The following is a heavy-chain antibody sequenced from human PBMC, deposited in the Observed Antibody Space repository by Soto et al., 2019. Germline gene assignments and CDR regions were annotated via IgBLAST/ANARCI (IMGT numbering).Heavy chain of an antibody. CDR2: IGGNGAAT. J-gene: IGHJ4*02. Sequence: GGSLRLSCAASGFAITGSSMSWVRQAPGEGLEWVSVIGGNGAATYYADSVKGRFTISRDISKNTLFLQMNSLRAEDTAVYYCAKVTEGIAVARFSFDYWGQGTLVTVSS. V-gene: IGHV3-23*01. CDR1: GFAITGSS. CDR3: AKVTEGIAVARFSFDY. D-gene: IGHD6-19*01.